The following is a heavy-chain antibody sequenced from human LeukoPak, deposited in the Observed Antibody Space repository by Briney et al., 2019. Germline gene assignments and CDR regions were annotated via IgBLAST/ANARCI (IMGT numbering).Heavy chain of an antibody. V-gene: IGHV1-46*01. CDR2: INPSGGST. J-gene: IGHJ4*02. D-gene: IGHD3-22*01. Sequence: ASVKVSCKVSGYTFTDFYMHWVQQAPGKGLEWMGIINPSGGSTSYAQKFQGRVTMTRDTSTSTVYMELSSLRSEDTAVYYCARDNGARYYDSSGYYVLVYWGQGTLVTVSS. CDR3: ARDNGARYYDSSGYYVLVY. CDR1: GYTFTDFY.